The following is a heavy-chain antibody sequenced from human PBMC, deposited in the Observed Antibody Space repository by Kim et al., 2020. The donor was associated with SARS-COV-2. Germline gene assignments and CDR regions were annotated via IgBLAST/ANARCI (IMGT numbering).Heavy chain of an antibody. D-gene: IGHD7-27*01. V-gene: IGHV4-39*07. CDR3: ARNNNWGFDY. Sequence: SANYNPSLNGRVTISSDTSKTQLSLTMTSVTGADTAVYYCARNNNWGFDYWGQGTLVTVSS. J-gene: IGHJ4*02. CDR2: SA.